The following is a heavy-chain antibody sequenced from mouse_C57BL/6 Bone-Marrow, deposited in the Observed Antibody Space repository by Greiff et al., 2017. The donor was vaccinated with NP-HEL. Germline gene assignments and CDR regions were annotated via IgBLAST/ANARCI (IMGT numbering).Heavy chain of an antibody. J-gene: IGHJ2*01. CDR3: ARHEDWDRGGNFDY. CDR1: GFTFSSYG. D-gene: IGHD4-1*01. CDR2: ISSGGSYT. Sequence: EVQRVESGGDLVKPGGSLKLSCAASGFTFSSYGMSWVRQTPDKRLEWVATISSGGSYTYYPDSVKGRFTISRDNAKNTLYLQMSSLKSEDTAMYYCARHEDWDRGGNFDYWGQGTTLTVSS. V-gene: IGHV5-6*01.